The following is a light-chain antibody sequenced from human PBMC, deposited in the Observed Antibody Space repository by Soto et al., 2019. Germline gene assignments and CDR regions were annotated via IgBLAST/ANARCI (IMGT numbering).Light chain of an antibody. Sequence: PGERVTLSCRASQSVSSSYLTWYQQKPGQAPRLLIYGASNRATGIPDRFSGSGSGTDFTLTISRLEPEDFAVYYCQQYGSSPETFGQGTKVDIK. CDR3: QQYGSSPET. CDR1: QSVSSSY. CDR2: GAS. J-gene: IGKJ1*01. V-gene: IGKV3-20*01.